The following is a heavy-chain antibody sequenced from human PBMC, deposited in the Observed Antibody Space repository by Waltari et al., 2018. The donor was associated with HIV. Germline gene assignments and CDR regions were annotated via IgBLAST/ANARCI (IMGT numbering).Heavy chain of an antibody. CDR1: GFSISTYW. V-gene: IGHV3-74*01. D-gene: IGHD3-10*02. CDR3: VKDMFGEYDY. J-gene: IGHJ4*02. CDR2: INEEGNTI. Sequence: EVQLVESGGGSVQPGGSLRLSCVVSGFSISTYWMHWVRQTPGKGLVWVARINEEGNTIDHAGSVRGRFTISRDSAKNTLFLQMNSLRDEDTAMYYCVKDMFGEYDYWGQGALVTVSS.